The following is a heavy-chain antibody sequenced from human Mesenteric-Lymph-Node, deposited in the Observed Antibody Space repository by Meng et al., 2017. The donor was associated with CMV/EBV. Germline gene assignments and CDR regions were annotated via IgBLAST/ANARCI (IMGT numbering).Heavy chain of an antibody. CDR2: ISSSSSYI. CDR3: AKCTVTTCLYQYGMDV. J-gene: IGHJ6*02. Sequence: GESLKISCAASGFTFSSYSMNWVRQAPGKGLEWVSSISSSSSYIYYADSVKGRFTISRDNAKNSLYLQMNSLRAGDTAVYYCAKCTVTTCLYQYGMDVWGQGTTVTVSS. CDR1: GFTFSSYS. V-gene: IGHV3-21*01. D-gene: IGHD4-17*01.